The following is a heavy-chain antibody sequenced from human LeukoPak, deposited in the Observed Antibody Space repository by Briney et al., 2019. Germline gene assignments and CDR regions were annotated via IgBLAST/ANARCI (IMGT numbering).Heavy chain of an antibody. V-gene: IGHV1-18*01. CDR3: ARDDYGDYILSGVDY. CDR1: GYTFTSYG. CDR2: ISAYNGNT. D-gene: IGHD4-17*01. J-gene: IGHJ4*02. Sequence: ASVKVSCKASGYTFTSYGISWVRQAPGQGLEWMGWISAYNGNTNYAQKLQGRVTMTTDTSTSTAYMELRSLRSDDTAVYYCARDDYGDYILSGVDYWGQGTLVTVSS.